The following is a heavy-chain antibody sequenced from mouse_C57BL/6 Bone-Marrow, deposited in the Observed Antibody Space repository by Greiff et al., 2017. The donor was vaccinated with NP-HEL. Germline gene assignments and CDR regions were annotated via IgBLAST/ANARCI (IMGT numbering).Heavy chain of an antibody. V-gene: IGHV1-55*01. D-gene: IGHD2-3*01. CDR1: GYTFTSYW. Sequence: QFQLQQPGAELVKPGASVKMSCKASGYTFTSYWITWVKQRPGQGLEWIGDFYPGSGSPNYNEKFKSKATLTVDTSSSTAYMQLSSLTSKDSAVYYCARWYDGYYEAWFAYWGQGTLVTVSA. J-gene: IGHJ3*01. CDR2: FYPGSGSP. CDR3: ARWYDGYYEAWFAY.